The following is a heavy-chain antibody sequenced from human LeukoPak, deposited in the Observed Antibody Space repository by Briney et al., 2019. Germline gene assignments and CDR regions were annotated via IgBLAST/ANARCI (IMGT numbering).Heavy chain of an antibody. V-gene: IGHV3-7*01. CDR2: IKQDGSEK. CDR3: ARDHKGYFDY. Sequence: GGSLRLSCAASGFTFSDYDMHWVRQAPGKGLEWVANIKQDGSEKYYVDSVKGRFTISRDNAKNSLYLQMNSLRAEDTAVYYCARDHKGYFDYWGQGTLVTVSS. J-gene: IGHJ4*02. CDR1: GFTFSDYD.